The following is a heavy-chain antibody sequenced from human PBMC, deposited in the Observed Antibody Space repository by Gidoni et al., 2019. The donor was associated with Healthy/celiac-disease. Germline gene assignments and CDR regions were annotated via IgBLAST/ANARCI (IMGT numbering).Heavy chain of an antibody. J-gene: IGHJ6*02. V-gene: IGHV3-23*04. CDR2: ISVVVGST. CDR3: AKTLFGVVNPLGGMDV. D-gene: IGHD3-3*01. CDR1: GVTCSSEA. Sequence: EVQLVEAGGGWVQPGGSLRRSCAACGVTCSSEAMRWVRQATGKGLAWVSPISVVVGSTFYADSVKGRFTISRDHSKNTLYLQMTSLRAEYTAVYYCAKTLFGVVNPLGGMDVWGQGTTVTVSS.